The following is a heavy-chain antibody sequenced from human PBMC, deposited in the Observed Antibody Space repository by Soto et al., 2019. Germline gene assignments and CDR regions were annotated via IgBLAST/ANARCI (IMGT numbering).Heavy chain of an antibody. CDR1: GFTFSSYA. CDR2: ISGSGGGA. D-gene: IGHD1-1*01. CDR3: AKFGMATTKRSPPYYIDY. Sequence: GGSLRLSCAASGFTFSSYAMSWVRQAPGKGLEWVSSISGSGGGAYYADSVKGRFTFSRDNSKNTLYLQMNSLRAEDTAVYYCAKFGMATTKRSPPYYIDYWGQGALVTVSS. J-gene: IGHJ4*02. V-gene: IGHV3-23*01.